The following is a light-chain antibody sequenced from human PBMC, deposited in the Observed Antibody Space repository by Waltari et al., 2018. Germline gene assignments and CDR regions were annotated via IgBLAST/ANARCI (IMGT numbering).Light chain of an antibody. Sequence: IQMTQSPSALSASVGDRVTITCRVNQRINTWMAWYRQRPGKAPKVLIYDVSTLESGVPSRFSGSGSGTEFTLAINNLQPEDFATYYCQQYYRYYTFGQGTKLEIK. CDR3: QQYYRYYT. CDR2: DVS. J-gene: IGKJ2*01. CDR1: QRINTW. V-gene: IGKV1-5*01.